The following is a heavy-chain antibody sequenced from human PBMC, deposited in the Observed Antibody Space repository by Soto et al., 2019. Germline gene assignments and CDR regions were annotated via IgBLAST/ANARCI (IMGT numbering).Heavy chain of an antibody. Sequence: QVQLQQWGAGLLKPSETLSLTCAVYGGSFSGYYWSWIRQPPGRGLAWIGEINHSGSTNYNPSLKSRVTISVDTSKNQCSRKLSSVTAADTAVYYCARGRSRPLVYHTLWGQGTLVTVSS. V-gene: IGHV4-34*01. J-gene: IGHJ4*02. CDR3: ARGRSRPLVYHTL. CDR2: INHSGST. D-gene: IGHD2-2*01. CDR1: GGSFSGYY.